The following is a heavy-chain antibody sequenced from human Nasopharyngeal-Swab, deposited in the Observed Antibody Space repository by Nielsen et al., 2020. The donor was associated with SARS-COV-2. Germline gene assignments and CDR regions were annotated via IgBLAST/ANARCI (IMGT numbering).Heavy chain of an antibody. D-gene: IGHD2-15*01. J-gene: IGHJ4*02. CDR2: VRGKGNNYAT. Sequence: GGSLRLSFAASGFTFRDSAIHWVRKASGKGRDWVARVRGKGNNYATAYSASVKGRFIIFRDDPTNTAYLQMNSLKTEDTAMYYCTRCGGGCYSGRDYWGQGTLVTVSS. CDR3: TRCGGGCYSGRDY. CDR1: GFTFRDSA. V-gene: IGHV3-73*01.